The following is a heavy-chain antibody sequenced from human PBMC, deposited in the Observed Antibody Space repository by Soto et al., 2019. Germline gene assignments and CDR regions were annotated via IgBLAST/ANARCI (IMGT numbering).Heavy chain of an antibody. D-gene: IGHD6-13*01. Sequence: ASVKVSCKASGYTFTGYYMHWVRQAPGQGLEWMGWINPNSGGTNYARKFQGWVTMTRDTSISTAYMELSRLRSDDTAVYYCATGIAAAGNNYYYYYGMDVWGQGTTVTVSS. CDR1: GYTFTGYY. J-gene: IGHJ6*02. CDR3: ATGIAAAGNNYYYYYGMDV. V-gene: IGHV1-2*04. CDR2: INPNSGGT.